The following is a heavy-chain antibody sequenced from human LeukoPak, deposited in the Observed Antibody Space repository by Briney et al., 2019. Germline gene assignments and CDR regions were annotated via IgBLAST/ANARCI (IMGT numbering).Heavy chain of an antibody. CDR1: GYSISSGYY. V-gene: IGHV4-38-2*02. J-gene: IGHJ4*02. CDR2: IYHSGST. D-gene: IGHD3-22*01. CDR3: ASPEGYSSGWSDY. Sequence: SETLSLTCIVSGYSISSGYYWGWIRQPPGKGLEWIGSIYHSGSTYYNPSLKSRVTISVDTSKNQFSLKLSSVTAADTAVYYCASPEGYSSGWSDYWGQGTLVTVSS.